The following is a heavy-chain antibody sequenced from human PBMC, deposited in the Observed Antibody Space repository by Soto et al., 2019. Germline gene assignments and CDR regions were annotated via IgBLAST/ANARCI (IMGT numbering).Heavy chain of an antibody. CDR2: IYPGDSDT. D-gene: IGHD2-8*01. CDR1: GYSFTSYW. J-gene: IGHJ4*02. CDR3: ARRGGYCTNGVCPDYYDSSGPDADFDY. V-gene: IGHV5-51*01. Sequence: GESLKISCKGSGYSFTSYWIGWVRQMPGKGLEWMGIIYPGDSDTRYSPSFQGQVTISADKSISTAYLQWSSLKASDTAMYYCARRGGYCTNGVCPDYYDSSGPDADFDYWGQGTLVTVSS.